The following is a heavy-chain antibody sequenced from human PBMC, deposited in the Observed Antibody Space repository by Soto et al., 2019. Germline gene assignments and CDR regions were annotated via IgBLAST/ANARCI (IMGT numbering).Heavy chain of an antibody. D-gene: IGHD2-21*02. CDR3: ARDRVVVTANQYYYYYGMDV. J-gene: IGHJ6*02. CDR1: GDTFSSYA. Sequence: QVQLVQSGAEVKKPGSSVKVSCKASGDTFSSYAISWVRQAPGQGLEWMGGIIPIFGTANYAQKFQGRVTITADESTSTAYMELSSLRSEDTAVYYCARDRVVVTANQYYYYYGMDVWGQGTTVTVSS. CDR2: IIPIFGTA. V-gene: IGHV1-69*12.